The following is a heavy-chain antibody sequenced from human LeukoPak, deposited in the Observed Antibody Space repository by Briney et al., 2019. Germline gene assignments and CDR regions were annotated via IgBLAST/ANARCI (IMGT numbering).Heavy chain of an antibody. J-gene: IGHJ5*02. CDR3: ARGRSWHFNWFDP. Sequence: SETLSLTCTVSGGSISSSSYYWGWIRQPPGKGLEWIGSIYYSGSTYYNPSLKSRVTISVDTSKNQFSLKLSSVTAADTAVYYCARGRSWHFNWFDPWGQGTLVTVSS. CDR2: IYYSGST. D-gene: IGHD6-13*01. CDR1: GGSISSSSYY. V-gene: IGHV4-39*01.